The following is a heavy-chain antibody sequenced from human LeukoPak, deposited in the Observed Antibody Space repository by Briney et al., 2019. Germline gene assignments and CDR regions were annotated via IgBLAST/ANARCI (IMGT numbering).Heavy chain of an antibody. CDR2: ISSSGSST. J-gene: IGHJ4*02. D-gene: IGHD5-12*01. CDR1: GFIFSDHY. V-gene: IGHV3-11*04. CDR3: ARHVDIVATGAVDY. Sequence: GGSLRLSCAASGFIFSDHYMSWIRQAPGKGLDWVSHISSSGSSTYYGDSVKGRFIISKDNAKNSVYLQMNSLRAEDTAVYYCARHVDIVATGAVDYWGQGTLVTVSS.